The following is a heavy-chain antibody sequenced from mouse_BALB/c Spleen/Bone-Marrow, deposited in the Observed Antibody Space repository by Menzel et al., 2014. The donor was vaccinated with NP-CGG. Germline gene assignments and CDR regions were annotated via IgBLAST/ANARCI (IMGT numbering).Heavy chain of an antibody. D-gene: IGHD2-1*01. Sequence: EVQLQQSGPELVKPGASVKISCKPSGHSFTGYFIHWVKQSHVKSLEWIGHINPYNGATNYNQNFKDKASLTVDKSSSTAYMELHSLTSEDSAVYYCARRRGNYEVDYWGQGTSVTVSS. CDR3: ARRRGNYEVDY. V-gene: IGHV1-18*01. J-gene: IGHJ4*01. CDR1: GHSFTGYF. CDR2: INPYNGAT.